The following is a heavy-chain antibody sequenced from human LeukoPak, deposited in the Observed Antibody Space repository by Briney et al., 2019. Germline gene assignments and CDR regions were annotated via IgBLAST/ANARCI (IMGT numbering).Heavy chain of an antibody. CDR3: ARQAGSYAFYYYDY. CDR2: IYYSGST. CDR1: GGSISNYY. D-gene: IGHD2-2*01. J-gene: IGHJ4*02. V-gene: IGHV4-59*08. Sequence: SETLSLTCTVSGGSISNYYWTWIRQPPGKGLEWIGYIYYSGSTNYNPSLKSRVTISVDTSKNQFSLKLTSVTAADTAVYYCARQAGSYAFYYYDYWGQGTLVTVSS.